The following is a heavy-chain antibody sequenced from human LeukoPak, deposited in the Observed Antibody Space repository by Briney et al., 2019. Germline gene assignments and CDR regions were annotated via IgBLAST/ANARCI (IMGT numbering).Heavy chain of an antibody. V-gene: IGHV3-23*01. CDR3: AKGAGVTTRSWFDP. CDR2: ISGSGGST. J-gene: IGHJ5*02. Sequence: GGSQRLSCAVSGFSFRDYAMSWVRQAPGKGLEWVSVISGSGGSTYYADSVKGRFTISRDNSQNTLYLQMSSLRVDDTAIYYSAKGAGVTTRSWFDPWGQGTLVTVSS. CDR1: GFSFRDYA. D-gene: IGHD4-17*01.